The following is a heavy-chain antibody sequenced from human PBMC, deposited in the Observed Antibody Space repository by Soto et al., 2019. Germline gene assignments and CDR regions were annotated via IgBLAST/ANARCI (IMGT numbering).Heavy chain of an antibody. D-gene: IGHD6-19*01. Sequence: EASVKGLRKASGFTFTSSAVQWVRQARGQRLEWIGWIVVGSGNTNYAQKFQERVTITRDMSTSTAYMELSSLRSEDTAVYYCAADTKTQPAVAGLLLYYGMDVWGQGTTVTVSS. J-gene: IGHJ6*02. CDR1: GFTFTSSA. CDR3: AADTKTQPAVAGLLLYYGMDV. V-gene: IGHV1-58*01. CDR2: IVVGSGNT.